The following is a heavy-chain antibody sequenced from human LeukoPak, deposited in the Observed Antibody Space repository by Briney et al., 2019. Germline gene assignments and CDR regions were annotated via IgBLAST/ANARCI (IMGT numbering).Heavy chain of an antibody. CDR2: IYHSGST. D-gene: IGHD1-26*01. CDR1: GYSISSGYY. CDR3: ARRVGYFDY. J-gene: IGHJ4*02. V-gene: IGHV4-38-2*01. Sequence: SETLSLICAVSGYSISSGYYWGWIRQPPGKGLEWIGSIYHSGSTYYNPSLKSRVTISVDTSKNQFSLKLSSVTAADTAVYYCARRVGYFDYWGQGTLVTVSS.